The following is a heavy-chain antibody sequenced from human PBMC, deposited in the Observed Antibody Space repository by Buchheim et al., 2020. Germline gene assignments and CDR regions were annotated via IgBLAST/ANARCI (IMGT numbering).Heavy chain of an antibody. CDR3: AKDLQFIVGAQN. D-gene: IGHD1-26*01. V-gene: IGHV3-23*01. Sequence: EVQMLESGGGLVQPGGSLRLSCAASGFTFSTYAMTWVRQAPGKGLEWVSAISGSGGSTYYADSVKGRFTISRDNSKNTLYLQMNSLRAEDTDVYFCAKDLQFIVGAQNWGQGTL. CDR2: ISGSGGST. CDR1: GFTFSTYA. J-gene: IGHJ4*02.